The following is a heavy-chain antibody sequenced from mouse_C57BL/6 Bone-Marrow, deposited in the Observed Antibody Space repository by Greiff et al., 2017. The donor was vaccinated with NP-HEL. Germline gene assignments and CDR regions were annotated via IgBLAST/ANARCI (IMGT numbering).Heavy chain of an antibody. J-gene: IGHJ3*01. CDR2: ISDGGSYT. CDR3: AIGATTVVGQAD. CDR1: GFTFSSYA. V-gene: IGHV5-4*01. D-gene: IGHD1-1*01. Sequence: EVQLVESGGGLVKPGGSLKLSCAASGFTFSSYAMSWVRQTPEKRLEWVATISDGGSYTYYPDNVKGRFTISRDNAKNTLYLQMSHLKSEDTAMYYCAIGATTVVGQADWGQGTLVTVSA.